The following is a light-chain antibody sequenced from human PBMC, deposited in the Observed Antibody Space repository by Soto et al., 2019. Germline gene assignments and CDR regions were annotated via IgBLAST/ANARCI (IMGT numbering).Light chain of an antibody. V-gene: IGLV2-14*01. CDR2: DVS. Sequence: QSGLTQPASVSGSPGQSITISCTGTSSDVGAYNYVSWYQQHPGKAPKLMIYDVSNRPSGVSNRFSGSKSGNTASLTISGLQAEDEADFYCSSYTSRSTLVFGGGTKVTVL. J-gene: IGLJ2*01. CDR3: SSYTSRSTLV. CDR1: SSDVGAYNY.